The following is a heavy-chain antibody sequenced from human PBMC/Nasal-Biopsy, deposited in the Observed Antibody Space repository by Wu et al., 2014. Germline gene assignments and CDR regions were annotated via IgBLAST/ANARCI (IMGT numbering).Heavy chain of an antibody. CDR3: ARDLGEYCDITFCPGPIDL. V-gene: IGHV6-1*01. CDR1: GDSVSTNSAA. D-gene: IGHD3-16*01. Sequence: AISGDSVSTNSAAWNWIRQSPSRGLEWLGRAYYRSKWFYDYAESVKSRIAIKPDTSKNQFSLQLSSVTPDDTAVYYCARDLGEYCDITFCPGPIDLWGQGTLVTVSS. J-gene: IGHJ4*02. CDR2: AYYRSKWFY.